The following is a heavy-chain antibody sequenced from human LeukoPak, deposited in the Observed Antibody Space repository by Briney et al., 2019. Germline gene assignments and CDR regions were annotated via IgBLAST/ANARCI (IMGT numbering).Heavy chain of an antibody. CDR1: GFTVSGNY. V-gene: IGHV3-53*01. CDR3: AKELGYCSGGSCYRGGPAFDY. J-gene: IGHJ4*02. CDR2: IYAGVTT. Sequence: PGGSLRLSCAASGFTVSGNYMSWVRQAPGKGLEWVSVIYAGVTTYYADSVKGRFTISRDRSKNTLYLQMNGLRAEDTAVYYCAKELGYCSGGSCYRGGPAFDYWGQGTLVTVSS. D-gene: IGHD2-15*01.